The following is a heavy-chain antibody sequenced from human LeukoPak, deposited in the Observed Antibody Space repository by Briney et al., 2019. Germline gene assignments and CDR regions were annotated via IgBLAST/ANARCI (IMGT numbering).Heavy chain of an antibody. CDR3: ARGFFWSDY. CDR2: INHSGST. CDR1: GGSFSGYY. V-gene: IGHV4-34*01. D-gene: IGHD2-8*02. Sequence: SETLSLTCAVYGGSFSGYYWNWIRQPPGKGLEWIGEINHSGSTDYNPSLKSRVTISVDTSKNQFSLKVSSVTAADTAVYYCARGFFWSDYWGQGTLVTVSS. J-gene: IGHJ4*02.